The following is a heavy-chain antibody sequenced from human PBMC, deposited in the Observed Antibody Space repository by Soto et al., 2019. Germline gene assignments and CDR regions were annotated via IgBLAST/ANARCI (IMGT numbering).Heavy chain of an antibody. CDR1: GYTFTSYG. Sequence: ASVKVSCKASGYTFTSYGISWVRQAPGQGLEWMGWISAYNGSTNYAQKLQGRVTMTTDTSTSTAYMELRSLRSDDTAVYYCARDHNILTGYEFDYWGQGTLVTVSS. D-gene: IGHD3-9*01. J-gene: IGHJ4*02. CDR3: ARDHNILTGYEFDY. CDR2: ISAYNGST. V-gene: IGHV1-18*01.